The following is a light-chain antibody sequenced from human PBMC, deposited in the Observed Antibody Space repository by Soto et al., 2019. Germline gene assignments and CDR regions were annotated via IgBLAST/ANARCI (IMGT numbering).Light chain of an antibody. J-gene: IGKJ2*01. V-gene: IGKV3-15*01. CDR1: QGVSSN. CDR3: QHYNNWPPYT. CDR2: GAS. Sequence: EIVMTQSPATLSVSPGERATLSCRASQGVSSNLAWYQQKPGQAPRLLIYGASTRATGIPARFSGSGSGTEFTLTISSLQSEDFAVYYCQHYNNWPPYTFGQGTKLEIK.